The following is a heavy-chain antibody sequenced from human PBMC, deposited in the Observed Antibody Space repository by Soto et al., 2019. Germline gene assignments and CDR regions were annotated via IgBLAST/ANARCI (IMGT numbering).Heavy chain of an antibody. CDR2: ITYSGIA. V-gene: IGHV4-34*01. Sequence: QGQLQQWGTGLLKPSETLSLSCALYGDSFSGYYWSWIRQPPGKGLEWIGEITYSGIANYNPSLTSRVTISVDTSKNQFSLRLSSVTAADPAVYYCARDFMHWGQGTLVTVSS. J-gene: IGHJ1*01. CDR1: GDSFSGYY. CDR3: ARDFMH.